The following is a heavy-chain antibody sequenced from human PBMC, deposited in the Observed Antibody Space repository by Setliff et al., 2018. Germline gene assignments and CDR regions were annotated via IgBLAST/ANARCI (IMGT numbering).Heavy chain of an antibody. D-gene: IGHD2-2*01. CDR1: VSVFSRFD. V-gene: IGHV3-23*01. CDR2: FTHSGVT. CDR3: AKDWNPSTYWYTDYFDS. J-gene: IGHJ4*02. Sequence: LRLSCAASVSVFSRFDMSWVRQAPGKGLEWVSVFTHSGVTYYTPSVKGRFTISRDNSKNTLYLQMNSLRAEDTAIYYCAKDWNPSTYWYTDYFDSWGQGTLVTVSS.